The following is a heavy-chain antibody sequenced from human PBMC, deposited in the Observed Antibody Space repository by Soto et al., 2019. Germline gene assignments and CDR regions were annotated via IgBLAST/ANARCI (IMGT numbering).Heavy chain of an antibody. CDR1: GYTFTSYG. Sequence: QVQLVQSGAEVKKPGVSVKVSCKASGYTFTSYGISWVRQAPGQGLEWMGWISGYNGNTNHAQKVQGRVTMTTDTSESTDYMELRNLSSDDTAVYYCARRGLVEWLSHHDYWGQGTLVTVSS. J-gene: IGHJ4*02. V-gene: IGHV1-18*01. D-gene: IGHD3-3*01. CDR3: ARRGLVEWLSHHDY. CDR2: ISGYNGNT.